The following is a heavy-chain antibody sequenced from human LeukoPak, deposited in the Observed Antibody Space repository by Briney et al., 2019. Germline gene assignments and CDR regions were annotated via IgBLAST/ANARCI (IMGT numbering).Heavy chain of an antibody. Sequence: GGSLRLSCAASGFTFSSYWMSWVRQAPGKGLEWVAVISYDGSNKYYADSVKGRFTISRDNSKNTLYLQMNSLRAEDTAVYYCARAPVVPAGDGNYYGMDVWGQGTTVTVSS. V-gene: IGHV3-30-3*01. CDR2: ISYDGSNK. D-gene: IGHD2-2*01. J-gene: IGHJ6*02. CDR1: GFTFSSYW. CDR3: ARAPVVPAGDGNYYGMDV.